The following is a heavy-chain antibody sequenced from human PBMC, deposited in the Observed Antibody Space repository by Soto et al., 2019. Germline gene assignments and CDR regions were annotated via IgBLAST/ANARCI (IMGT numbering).Heavy chain of an antibody. CDR1: GYSFLNSW. V-gene: IGHV5-51*01. J-gene: IGHJ4*02. CDR3: ARTDQNYVAG. Sequence: VESLKISCKASGYSFLNSWIGWVRQMPGKGLEWMAIINPGNSETRYSPAFQGQVTISADKSVTTTYLQWDSLKASESAMYFCARTDQNYVAGWGQGTRVTVSS. CDR2: INPGNSET. D-gene: IGHD1-7*01.